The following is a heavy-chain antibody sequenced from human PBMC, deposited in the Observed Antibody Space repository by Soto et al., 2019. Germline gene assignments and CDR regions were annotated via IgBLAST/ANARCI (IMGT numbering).Heavy chain of an antibody. D-gene: IGHD2-21*02. V-gene: IGHV1-3*01. CDR3: ARSIVVVTAADY. CDR2: INVGNGNT. Sequence: QVQLVQSGAEVKKPGASVKVSCKASGYTFTSYAMHWVRQAPGQRLEWMGWINVGNGNTKYSQKFQGRVTITRDTSASTAYMEPSSLRSEDTAVYYCARSIVVVTAADYWGQGTLVTVSS. J-gene: IGHJ4*02. CDR1: GYTFTSYA.